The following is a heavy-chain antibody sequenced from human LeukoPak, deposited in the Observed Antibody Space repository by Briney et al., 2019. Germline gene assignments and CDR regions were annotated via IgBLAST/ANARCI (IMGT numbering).Heavy chain of an antibody. CDR1: GFTFSDYY. Sequence: PGGSLRFSCAASGFTFSDYYMSWIRQAPGKGLEWVSYISSSGSTIYYADSVKGRFTISRDNAKNSLYLQMNSLRAEDTAVYYCARVVGATGYYYYGMDVWGQGTTVTVSS. CDR2: ISSSGSTI. CDR3: ARVVGATGYYYYGMDV. V-gene: IGHV3-11*01. D-gene: IGHD1-26*01. J-gene: IGHJ6*02.